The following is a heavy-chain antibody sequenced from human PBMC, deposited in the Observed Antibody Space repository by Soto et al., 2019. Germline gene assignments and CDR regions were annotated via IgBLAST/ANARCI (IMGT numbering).Heavy chain of an antibody. CDR2: IFHGGNT. J-gene: IGHJ3*01. D-gene: IGHD2-15*01. CDR3: ARARWYDAFDV. Sequence: PSETLSLTCAVSGFFISSGNYWGWIRKPPGTGLEWSGSIFHGGNTYYNPSLKSRVTISVDMSKNQFSLKLNSVTAADTAVYYCARARWYDAFDVWGQGTVVTVSS. V-gene: IGHV4-38-2*01. CDR1: GFFISSGNY.